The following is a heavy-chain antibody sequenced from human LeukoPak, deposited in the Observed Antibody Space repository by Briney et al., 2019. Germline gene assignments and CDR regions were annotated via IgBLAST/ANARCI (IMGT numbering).Heavy chain of an antibody. CDR2: IKQDGSEK. J-gene: IGHJ3*01. Sequence: GGSLRLSCAASGFTFGSYWMTWVRQAPGKGLAWVANIKQDGSEKYYVDSVKGRFTISRDNAKNSLYLQMNSLRAEDTAVYYCARVNPLMAPGALDVWGQGTMVAVSS. V-gene: IGHV3-7*01. CDR1: GFTFGSYW. D-gene: IGHD2-8*01. CDR3: ARVNPLMAPGALDV.